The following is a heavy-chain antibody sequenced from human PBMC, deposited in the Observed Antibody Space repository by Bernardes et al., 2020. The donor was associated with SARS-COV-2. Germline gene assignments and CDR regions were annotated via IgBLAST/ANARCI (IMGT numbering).Heavy chain of an antibody. CDR2: INPSGGGT. J-gene: IGHJ3*02. CDR3: ARGHLAEGDTFDI. V-gene: IGHV1-46*01. Sequence: ASVKVSCKASGYTSTSYYMHWVRQAPGQGLEWMGIINPSGGGTSYAQKFQGRVTMTRDTSTRTVYMELSSLRSEDTAVYYCARGHLAEGDTFDIWGQGTMVTVSS. CDR1: GYTSTSYY.